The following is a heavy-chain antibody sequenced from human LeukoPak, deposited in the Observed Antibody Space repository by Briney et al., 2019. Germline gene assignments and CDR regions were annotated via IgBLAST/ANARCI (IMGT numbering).Heavy chain of an antibody. J-gene: IGHJ4*02. V-gene: IGHV6-1*01. CDR1: GDSVSSNSVA. CDR2: TYYRSKWYN. Sequence: SQILSLTCAISGDSVSSNSVAWHWIRQSPSRGLEWLGRTYYRSKWYNDYAVPVKSRITINPDTSKNQFSLQLNSVTPEDTAVYYCARDPRIALAIYFDYWGQGTLVTVSS. CDR3: ARDPRIALAIYFDY. D-gene: IGHD6-13*01.